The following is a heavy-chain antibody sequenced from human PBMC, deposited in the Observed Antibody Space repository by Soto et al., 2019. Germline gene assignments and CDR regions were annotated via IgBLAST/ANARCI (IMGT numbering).Heavy chain of an antibody. Sequence: SETLSLTCAVYGGSFSGYYGSWIRQPPGKGLEWIGEINHSGSTNYNPSLKSRVTISEDTSKNQFSLKLSSVTAADTAVYYCARLSSGYDYFDYWGQGTLGTVSS. CDR3: ARLSSGYDYFDY. CDR1: GGSFSGYY. D-gene: IGHD5-12*01. V-gene: IGHV4-34*01. CDR2: INHSGST. J-gene: IGHJ4*02.